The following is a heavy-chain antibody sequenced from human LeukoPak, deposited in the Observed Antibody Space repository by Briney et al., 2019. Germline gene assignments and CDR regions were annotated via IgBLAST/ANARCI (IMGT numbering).Heavy chain of an antibody. CDR2: ISGSGGST. Sequence: GGSLRLSCAASGFTFRSYAMSWVRQAPGKGLEWVSTISGSGGSTYYADSVKGRFTISRDNSKNTPYLQLNSLRAEDTAVYYCARDSTYYYDSGSSGPHYFDNWGQGTLVTVSS. J-gene: IGHJ4*02. CDR1: GFTFRSYA. CDR3: ARDSTYYYDSGSSGPHYFDN. D-gene: IGHD3-10*01. V-gene: IGHV3-23*01.